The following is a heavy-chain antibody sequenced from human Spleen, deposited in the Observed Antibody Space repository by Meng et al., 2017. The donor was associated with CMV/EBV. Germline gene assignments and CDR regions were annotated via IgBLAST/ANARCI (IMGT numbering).Heavy chain of an antibody. CDR1: GFTFSSYW. D-gene: IGHD6-19*01. J-gene: IGHJ4*02. CDR2: TDGGNT. CDR3: ARVPVDGNGWHYFDS. Sequence: GESLKISCEASGFTFSSYWMTWVRQAPGKGLEWVSATDGGNTYHADSVRGRFTISRDISKNALFLQMNSLRVEDTAVYYCARVPVDGNGWHYFDSWGQGTLVTVSS. V-gene: IGHV3-23*01.